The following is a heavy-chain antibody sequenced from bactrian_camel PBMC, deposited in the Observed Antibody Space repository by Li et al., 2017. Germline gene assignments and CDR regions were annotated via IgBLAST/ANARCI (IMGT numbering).Heavy chain of an antibody. Sequence: VESGGGSVQAGGSLKLSCTASTHSSTNCGVHWLRQAPGKERELVATSSRDGSTWYADSVKARFTMAQDAAKNTYYLEMNPLKIEDTATYYCSLDSFSLECYSGPTQGTQVTVS. V-gene: IGHV3S67*01. D-gene: IGHD3*01. CDR2: SSRDGST. CDR1: THSSTNCG. J-gene: IGHJ4*01.